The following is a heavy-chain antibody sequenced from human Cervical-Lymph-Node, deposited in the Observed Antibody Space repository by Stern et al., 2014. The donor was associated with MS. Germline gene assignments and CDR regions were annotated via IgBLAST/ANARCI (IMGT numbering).Heavy chain of an antibody. V-gene: IGHV5-51*01. CDR2: IDPGDSNP. CDR3: ARVNGGNSDWFDP. Sequence: EVQLVESGAEVKKPGESLKISCKASGYMFASHWIGWVRQMPGKGLGWMGIIDPGDSNPIYSPSSQGQVTISVDKSTSTAYLQWSSLKASDTAMYYCARVNGGNSDWFDPWGQGTLVTVSS. CDR1: GYMFASHW. J-gene: IGHJ5*02. D-gene: IGHD4-23*01.